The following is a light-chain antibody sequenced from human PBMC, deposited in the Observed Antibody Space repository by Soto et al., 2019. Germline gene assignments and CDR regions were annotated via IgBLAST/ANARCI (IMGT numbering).Light chain of an antibody. CDR3: QQYNNWPPTWT. CDR1: QSVATN. Sequence: EIVMTQSPATLSVSPGERATLSCRASQSVATNLAWYQQKPGQPPRLLIYGASTRATGIPARFSGSGSGTEFTITISSLQSVDFAVYYCQQYNNWPPTWTFGQGTKVDIK. J-gene: IGKJ1*01. V-gene: IGKV3-15*01. CDR2: GAS.